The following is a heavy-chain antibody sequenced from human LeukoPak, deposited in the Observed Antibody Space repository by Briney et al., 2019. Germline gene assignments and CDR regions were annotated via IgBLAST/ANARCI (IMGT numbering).Heavy chain of an antibody. CDR2: ISGSGGNT. CDR1: GFTFSYYW. D-gene: IGHD6-13*01. CDR3: AKARGSSWYFDY. Sequence: GGSLRLSCTASGFTFSYYWMHWVRQAPGKGLDWVSAISGSGGNTYYADYVKGRFTISRDNSKNTLFLQMNSLRAEDTAVYYCAKARGSSWYFDYWGQGTLVTVSS. V-gene: IGHV3-23*01. J-gene: IGHJ4*02.